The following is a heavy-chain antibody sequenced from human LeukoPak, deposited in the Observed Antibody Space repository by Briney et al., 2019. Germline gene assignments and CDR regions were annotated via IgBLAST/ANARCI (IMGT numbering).Heavy chain of an antibody. CDR3: AVRGLIMNWFDP. D-gene: IGHD3-10*01. V-gene: IGHV3-23*01. Sequence: GGSLRLSCAASGFTFSSYAMSWVRQAPGKGLEWVSSISGSGSTTYYADSVGGRFTISRDSSKNTVYLQMNGLRAEDTAVHYCAVRGLIMNWFDPWGQGTLVTVSS. CDR1: GFTFSSYA. J-gene: IGHJ5*02. CDR2: ISGSGSTT.